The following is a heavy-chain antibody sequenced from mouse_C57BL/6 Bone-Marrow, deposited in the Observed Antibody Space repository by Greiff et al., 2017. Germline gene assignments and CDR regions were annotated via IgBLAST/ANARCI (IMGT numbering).Heavy chain of an antibody. CDR1: GFNIKDDY. CDR3: LYDGFAY. D-gene: IGHD2-12*01. CDR2: IDPENGDT. J-gene: IGHJ3*01. Sequence: VQLKQSGAELVRPGASVKLSCTASGFNIKDDYMHWVKQRPEQGLEWIGWIDPENGDTEYAPKFQGKATITADTSSNTAYLQLSSLTSEDTAVYYCLYDGFAYWGQGTLVTVSA. V-gene: IGHV14-4*01.